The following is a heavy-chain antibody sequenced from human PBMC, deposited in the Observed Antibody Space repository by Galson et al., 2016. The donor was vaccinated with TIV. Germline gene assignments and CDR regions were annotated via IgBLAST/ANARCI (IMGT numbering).Heavy chain of an antibody. V-gene: IGHV1-69*13. CDR3: ARHQGYCRGGSCLLDY. D-gene: IGHD2-15*01. Sequence: SVKVSCKASGGPFFSSYAISWVRQAPGQGLEWMGRIIPIFGTANYAQKFQGRVTITADESTSTAYMELSSLRSEDTAVYYCARHQGYCRGGSCLLDYWGQGTLVTVSS. J-gene: IGHJ4*02. CDR2: IIPIFGTA. CDR1: GGPFFSSYA.